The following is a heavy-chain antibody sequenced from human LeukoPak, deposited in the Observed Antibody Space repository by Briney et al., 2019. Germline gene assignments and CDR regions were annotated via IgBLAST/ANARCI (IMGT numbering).Heavy chain of an antibody. CDR2: ISYDGSNK. V-gene: IGHV3-30*04. J-gene: IGHJ6*03. D-gene: IGHD5-18*01. CDR1: GFTFSSYA. CDR3: AREDSYGHYMDV. Sequence: GGSLRLSCAASGFTFSSYAMHWVRQAPGKGLEWVAVISYDGSNKYYADSVKGRFTISRDNSKNTLYLQMNSLRAEDTAVYYCAREDSYGHYMDVWGKGTTVTVSS.